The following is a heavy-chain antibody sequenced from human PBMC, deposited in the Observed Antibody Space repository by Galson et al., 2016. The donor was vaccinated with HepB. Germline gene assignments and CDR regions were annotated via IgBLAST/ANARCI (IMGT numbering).Heavy chain of an antibody. Sequence: SLRLSCAASGFTFSSYAMHWVRQAPGKGLEWVAGISNDGNNEKYADSVKGRFTISRGNSKNTLYLQMNSLRSEDTAVYYCARDQGWVYVDPEGWFDPWGQGTLVIVSS. D-gene: IGHD4-17*01. CDR2: ISNDGNNE. CDR1: GFTFSSYA. V-gene: IGHV3-30-3*01. CDR3: ARDQGWVYVDPEGWFDP. J-gene: IGHJ5*02.